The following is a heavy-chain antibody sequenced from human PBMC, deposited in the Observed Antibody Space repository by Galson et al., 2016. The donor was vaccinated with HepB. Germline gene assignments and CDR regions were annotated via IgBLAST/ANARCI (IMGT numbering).Heavy chain of an antibody. CDR3: AKDRGTFLPPVNWFDP. J-gene: IGHJ5*02. D-gene: IGHD2/OR15-2a*01. CDR1: GFTFTDYG. V-gene: IGHV3-30*18. CDR2: ISYDGSTP. Sequence: SLRLSCAASGFTFTDYGMHWVRQAPGKGLEWVAVISYDGSTPYIADSVRGRFSISRDSSKNTLYLQMNSLRADDTAVYYCAKDRGTFLPPVNWFDPWGQGTLVSVSS.